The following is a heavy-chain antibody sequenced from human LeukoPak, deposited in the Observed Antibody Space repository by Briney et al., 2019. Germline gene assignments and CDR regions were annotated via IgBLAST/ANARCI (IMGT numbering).Heavy chain of an antibody. CDR1: GGSISSYY. J-gene: IGHJ4*02. Sequence: SETLSLTCTVSGGSISSYYWSWIRQPPGKGLEWIGYIYYSGSTNYNPSLKSRVTISVDTSKNQFSLKLSSVTAADTAIYYCAREESPAGLSGFDYWGQGTLVTVSS. CDR2: IYYSGST. D-gene: IGHD6-13*01. V-gene: IGHV4-59*12. CDR3: AREESPAGLSGFDY.